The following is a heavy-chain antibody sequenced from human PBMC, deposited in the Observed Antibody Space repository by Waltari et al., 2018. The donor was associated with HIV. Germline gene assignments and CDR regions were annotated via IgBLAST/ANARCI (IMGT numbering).Heavy chain of an antibody. CDR3: ARVVSGDSGSSWFDP. CDR2: MYRSGST. Sequence: QVQLPESGPGPVKPPATLSLTCAVPGASITTYNCWPWVRQPPGKGLTWIGEMYRSGSTNYNSSLKSRVTISVDKSKNQFALDLRSVTAADTAVYYCARVVSGDSGSSWFDPWGQGTLVTVSS. D-gene: IGHD2-15*01. J-gene: IGHJ5*02. V-gene: IGHV4-4*03. CDR1: GASITTYNC.